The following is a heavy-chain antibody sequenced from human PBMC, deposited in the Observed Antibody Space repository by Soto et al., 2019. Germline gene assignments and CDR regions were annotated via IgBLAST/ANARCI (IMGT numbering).Heavy chain of an antibody. V-gene: IGHV3-48*02. J-gene: IGHJ6*02. CDR2: ISSRSYTI. CDR3: ASGGSSSDNGMDV. CDR1: VFSFSTYS. Sequence: EVQLVESGGGLVQPGGSLRLSCAASVFSFSTYSMNWVRQAPGKGLEWVSYISSRSYTIYYIDSVKGRFTIPRGNATRSLYLQMNSLRDEDTAVYYCASGGSSSDNGMDVWGQGTTVTVSS. D-gene: IGHD6-6*01.